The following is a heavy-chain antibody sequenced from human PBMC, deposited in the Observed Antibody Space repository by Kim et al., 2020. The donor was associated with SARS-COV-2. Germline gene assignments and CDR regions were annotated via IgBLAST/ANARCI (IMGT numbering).Heavy chain of an antibody. CDR2: GST. Sequence: GSTYYADSVKGRFTISRDNSKNTLYLQMNSLRAEDTAVYYCTMVRKIRVNWGQGTLVTVSS. J-gene: IGHJ4*02. V-gene: IGHV3-23*01. CDR3: TMVRKIRVN. D-gene: IGHD3-10*01.